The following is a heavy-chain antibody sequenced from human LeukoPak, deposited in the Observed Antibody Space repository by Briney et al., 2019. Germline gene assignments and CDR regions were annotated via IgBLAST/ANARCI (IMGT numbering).Heavy chain of an antibody. CDR2: TQYRSNWNS. CDR1: GDSVSSNSVS. J-gene: IGHJ5*02. Sequence: SQTLSLTCAISGDSVSSNSVSWNWVRQSPSRGLEWLGRTQYRSNWNSDYAVSVKGRITINADTSKNQFSLQLDSGTPEDTAVYYCARDGNWRLDLRGQGTLVTVSS. V-gene: IGHV6-1*01. CDR3: ARDGNWRLDL. D-gene: IGHD1-1*01.